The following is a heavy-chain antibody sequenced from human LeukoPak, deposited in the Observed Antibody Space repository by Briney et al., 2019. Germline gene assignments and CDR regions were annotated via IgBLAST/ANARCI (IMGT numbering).Heavy chain of an antibody. Sequence: SETLSLTCAVYGGSFSGYYWSWIRRPPGKGLEWIGEINHSGSTNYNPSLKSRVTISVDTPKNQFSLKLSSVTAADTAVYYCARGRGANDYWGQGTLVTVSS. J-gene: IGHJ4*02. D-gene: IGHD4/OR15-4a*01. V-gene: IGHV4-34*01. CDR2: INHSGST. CDR3: ARGRGANDY. CDR1: GGSFSGYY.